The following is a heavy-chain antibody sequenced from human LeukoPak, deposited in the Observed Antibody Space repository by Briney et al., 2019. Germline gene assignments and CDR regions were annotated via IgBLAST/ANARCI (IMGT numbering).Heavy chain of an antibody. J-gene: IGHJ6*02. V-gene: IGHV1-2*02. Sequence: GASVKVSCKASGYTFSAYYMHWVRQAPGQGLEWMGWIITNSGATNYAQKFQGRVTMTRNTSISTAYMELSSLRSEDTAVYYCAKGYGSGSYYKYYYYGMDVWGQGILVTVSS. CDR2: IITNSGAT. CDR3: AKGYGSGSYYKYYYYGMDV. CDR1: GYTFSAYY. D-gene: IGHD3-10*01.